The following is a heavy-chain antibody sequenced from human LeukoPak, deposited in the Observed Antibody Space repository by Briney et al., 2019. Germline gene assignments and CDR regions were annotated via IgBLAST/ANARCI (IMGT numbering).Heavy chain of an antibody. CDR1: GFIVSSNY. CDR2: IYSGGNT. Sequence: TGGSLRLSCAASGFIVSSNYMGWVRQAPEKGLEYVSVIYSGGNTYYGGSVKGRFTISRDNSKNTIYLQMNSLRAEDTAVFYCARLVATTGRLYFDYWGQGNLVTVSS. CDR3: ARLVATTGRLYFDY. J-gene: IGHJ4*02. V-gene: IGHV3-53*01. D-gene: IGHD1-1*01.